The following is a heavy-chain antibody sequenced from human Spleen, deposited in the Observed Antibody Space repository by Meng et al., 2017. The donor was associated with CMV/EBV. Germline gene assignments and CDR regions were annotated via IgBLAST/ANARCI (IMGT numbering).Heavy chain of an antibody. Sequence: VALVQSGAEEKKAGASVKVSCKAAGYTLTSYYIHWVRQGPGQGREWMGIINPSGVSTSYAQKFQGRVTMARDTFTSTVYMELSSLRSEDTAVYYCARDFCGGDCYLFDYWGQGTLVTVSS. CDR3: ARDFCGGDCYLFDY. CDR1: GYTLTSYY. J-gene: IGHJ4*02. CDR2: INPSGVST. D-gene: IGHD2-21*01. V-gene: IGHV1-46*01.